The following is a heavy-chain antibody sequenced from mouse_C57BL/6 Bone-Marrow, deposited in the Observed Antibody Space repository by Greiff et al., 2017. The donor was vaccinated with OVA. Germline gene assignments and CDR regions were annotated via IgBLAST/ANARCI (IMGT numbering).Heavy chain of an antibody. J-gene: IGHJ3*01. CDR1: GYTFTSYG. V-gene: IGHV1-81*01. CDR2: IYPRSGNT. Sequence: VQLQQSGAELARPGASVKLSCKASGYTFTSYGISWVRQRTGQGLEWITEIYPRSGNTYYNEKFKGKATLTADKSSSTAYMELRSLTSEDSAVYFCAEGSRGDDVFAYWGQGTLVTVSA. CDR3: AEGSRGDDVFAY. D-gene: IGHD2-2*01.